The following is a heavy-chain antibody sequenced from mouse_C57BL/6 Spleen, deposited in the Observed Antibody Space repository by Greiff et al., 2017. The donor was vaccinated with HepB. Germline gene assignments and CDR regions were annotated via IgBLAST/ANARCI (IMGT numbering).Heavy chain of an antibody. Sequence: EVHLVESEGGLVQPGSSMKLSCTASGFTFSDYYMAWVRQVPEKGLEWVANINYDGSSTYYLDSLKSRFLISRDNAKNILYLQMSSLKSEDTATYYCARMDGSSWWYFDVWGTGTTVTVSS. J-gene: IGHJ1*03. CDR3: ARMDGSSWWYFDV. CDR1: GFTFSDYY. V-gene: IGHV5-16*01. D-gene: IGHD1-1*01. CDR2: INYDGSST.